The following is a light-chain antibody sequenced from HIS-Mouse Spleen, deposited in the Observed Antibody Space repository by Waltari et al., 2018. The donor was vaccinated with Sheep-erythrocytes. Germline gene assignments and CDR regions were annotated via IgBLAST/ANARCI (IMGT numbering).Light chain of an antibody. CDR2: AGS. Sequence: QSALTQPASVSGSPGQSITISCTGTSSDVGSYNLVSWYQQHPGKAPKLRIYAGSKRSQWVSNRSSGAKAGNTASLTISGLQAEDEADYYCCSYAGSSTFHVVFGGGTKLTVL. CDR1: SSDVGSYNL. J-gene: IGLJ2*01. V-gene: IGLV2-23*03. CDR3: CSYAGSSTFHVV.